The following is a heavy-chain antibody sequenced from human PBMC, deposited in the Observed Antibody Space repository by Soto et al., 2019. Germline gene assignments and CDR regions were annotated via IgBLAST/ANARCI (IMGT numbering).Heavy chain of an antibody. V-gene: IGHV4-31*03. Sequence: TLSLTYTVSGGSISSGGYYWSWIRQHPGKGLEWIGYIYYSGSTYYNPSLKSRVTISVDTSKNQFSLKLSSVTAADTAVYYCARGKGGQLQYYYYYYGMDVWGQGTTVTVSS. D-gene: IGHD6-6*01. J-gene: IGHJ6*02. CDR2: IYYSGST. CDR3: ARGKGGQLQYYYYYYGMDV. CDR1: GGSISSGGYY.